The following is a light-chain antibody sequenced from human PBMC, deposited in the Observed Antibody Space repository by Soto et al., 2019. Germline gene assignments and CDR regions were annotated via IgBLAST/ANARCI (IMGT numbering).Light chain of an antibody. CDR2: AAS. CDR1: QTINRW. J-gene: IGKJ2*01. CDR3: QQYNSLYT. Sequence: DIQMTQSPSTLSASVGDRVTITCRASQTINRWLAWYQQKPGKAPKLLIHAASNLQSGVPSRFSGSGSGTEFTLTISSLQPDDFATYDCQQYNSLYTLGQGTKLEIK. V-gene: IGKV1-5*03.